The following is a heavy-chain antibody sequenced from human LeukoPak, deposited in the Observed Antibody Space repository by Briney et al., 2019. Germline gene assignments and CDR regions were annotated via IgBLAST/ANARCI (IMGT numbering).Heavy chain of an antibody. V-gene: IGHV4-34*01. CDR2: INHSGST. CDR3: ARIDYSYYYGMDV. Sequence: SETLSLTCAVYGGSFSGYYWSWIRQPPGKGLEWIGEINHSGSTNYNPSLKSRVTISVDTSKNQFSLKLSSVTAADTAVYYCARIDYSYYYGMDVWGQGTTVTVSS. CDR1: GGSFSGYY. J-gene: IGHJ6*02.